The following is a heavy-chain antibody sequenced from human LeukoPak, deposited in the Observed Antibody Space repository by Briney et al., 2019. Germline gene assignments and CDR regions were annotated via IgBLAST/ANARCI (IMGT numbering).Heavy chain of an antibody. J-gene: IGHJ6*03. CDR3: ARDAGSGWYGRDYYYMDV. D-gene: IGHD6-19*01. CDR2: INHSGGT. CDR1: GGSFSGYY. V-gene: IGHV4-34*01. Sequence: SETLSLICAVYGGSFSGYYWSWIRQPPGKGLKWIGEINHSGGTNYNPSLKSRVTISVDTSKNQISLKLSSVTAADTAVYYCARDAGSGWYGRDYYYMDVWGKGTTVTVSS.